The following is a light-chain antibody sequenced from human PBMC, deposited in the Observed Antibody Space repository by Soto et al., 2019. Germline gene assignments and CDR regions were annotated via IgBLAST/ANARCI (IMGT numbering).Light chain of an antibody. CDR3: QQCVIWPLFT. Sequence: EIVQTHCPRTLSLCPVARASLTSRPSQSVSSNSLAWYQHKPGQAPRLLIYDVSNRATGIPARFSGSGSGTDFTLTISSLEPEDFAVYYCQQCVIWPLFTFGPGTKGDIK. CDR1: QSVSSN. CDR2: DVS. J-gene: IGKJ3*01. V-gene: IGKV3-11*01.